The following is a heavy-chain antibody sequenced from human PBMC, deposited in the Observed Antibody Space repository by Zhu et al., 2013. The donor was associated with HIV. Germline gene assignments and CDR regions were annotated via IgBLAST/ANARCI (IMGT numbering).Heavy chain of an antibody. CDR1: GYTFTSYY. V-gene: IGHV1-46*01. D-gene: IGHD3-10*01. CDR2: INPSGGST. CDR3: ARDHLHRGADHPGMDV. Sequence: QVQLVQSGAEVKKPGASVKVSCKASGYTFTSYYMHWVRQAPGQGLEWMGIINPSGGSTSYAQKFQGRVTMTRDTSTSTVYMELSSLRSEDTAVYYCARDHLHRGADHPGMDVWGQGTTVTVSS. J-gene: IGHJ6*02.